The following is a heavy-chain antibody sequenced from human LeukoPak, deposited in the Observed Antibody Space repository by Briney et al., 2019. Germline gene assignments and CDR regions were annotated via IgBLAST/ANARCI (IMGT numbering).Heavy chain of an antibody. CDR2: IYYSGST. J-gene: IGHJ1*01. D-gene: IGHD2-15*01. CDR1: GGSISSAGYY. CDR3: ALGYCGGGSCYAREYFQH. V-gene: IGHV4-31*03. Sequence: SETLSLTCTVSGGSISSAGYYWTCIRPHPGKGLEWIGYIYYSGSTYYIPSLKSRVTISVDTSKNQFSLRLSSVTAADTAVYYCALGYCGGGSCYAREYFQHWGQGTLVTVSS.